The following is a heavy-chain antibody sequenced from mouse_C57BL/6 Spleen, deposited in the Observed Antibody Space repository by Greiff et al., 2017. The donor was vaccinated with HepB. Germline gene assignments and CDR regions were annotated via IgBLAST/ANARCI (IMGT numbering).Heavy chain of an antibody. CDR1: GYAFSSSW. CDR3: ARSRGDYDVFDY. J-gene: IGHJ2*01. Sequence: QVQLKQSGPELVKPGASVKISCKASGYAFSSSWMNWVKQRPGKGLEWIGRIYPGDGDTNYNGKFKGKATLTADKSSSTAYMQLSSLTSEDSAVYFCARSRGDYDVFDYWGQGTTLTVSS. CDR2: IYPGDGDT. V-gene: IGHV1-82*01. D-gene: IGHD2-4*01.